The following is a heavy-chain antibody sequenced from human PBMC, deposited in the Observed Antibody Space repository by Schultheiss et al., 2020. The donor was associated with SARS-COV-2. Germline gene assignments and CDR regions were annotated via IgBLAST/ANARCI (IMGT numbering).Heavy chain of an antibody. Sequence: GGSLRLSCAASGFTFSTYAMHWVRQAPGKGLEWVAVISYDGRNKYYADSVKGRFTISRDNSKNTLYLQMNSLRAEDTAVYYCATLIAVAGTGAFDIWGQGTMVTVSS. D-gene: IGHD6-19*01. CDR3: ATLIAVAGTGAFDI. J-gene: IGHJ3*02. V-gene: IGHV3-30*01. CDR1: GFTFSTYA. CDR2: ISYDGRNK.